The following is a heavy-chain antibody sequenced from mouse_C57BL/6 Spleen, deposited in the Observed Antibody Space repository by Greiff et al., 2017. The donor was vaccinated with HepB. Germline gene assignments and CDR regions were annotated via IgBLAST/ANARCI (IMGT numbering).Heavy chain of an antibody. CDR2: IDPSDSYT. D-gene: IGHD2-4*01. CDR3: ARSGGLRGDY. Sequence: VQLQQPGAELVKPGASVKLSCKASGYTFTSYWMQWVKQRPGQGLEWIGEIDPSDSYTNYNQKFKGKATLTVDTSSSTAYMQLSSLTSEDSAVYYCARSGGLRGDYWGQGTTLTGSS. J-gene: IGHJ2*01. V-gene: IGHV1-50*01. CDR1: GYTFTSYW.